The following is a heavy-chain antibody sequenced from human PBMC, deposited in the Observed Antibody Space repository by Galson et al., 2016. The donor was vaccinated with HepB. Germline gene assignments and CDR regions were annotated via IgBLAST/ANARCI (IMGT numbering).Heavy chain of an antibody. D-gene: IGHD6-13*01. J-gene: IGHJ4*02. CDR3: TKCRGYSSPGGVPGGPFDY. V-gene: IGHV3-30-3*02. Sequence: SLRLSCAASGFTLNNYALNWVRQAPGEGLEWVALISYDGSNRYYGDPVRGRFAISRDTSKNTVYLRMNSLRPEDTAVYYCTKCRGYSSPGGVPGGPFDYWGQGALITVSS. CDR1: GFTLNNYA. CDR2: ISYDGSNR.